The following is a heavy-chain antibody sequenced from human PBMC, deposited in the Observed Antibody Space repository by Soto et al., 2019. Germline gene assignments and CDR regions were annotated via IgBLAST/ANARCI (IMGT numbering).Heavy chain of an antibody. D-gene: IGHD4-17*01. CDR3: ARHGSTTVTIERFDP. CDR2: IYYSGST. CDR1: GGSISSSSYY. Sequence: SETLSLTCTVSGGSISSSSYYWGWIRQPPGKGLEWIGSIYYSGSTYYNPSLKSRVTISVDTSKNQFSLKLSSVTAADTAVYYCARHGSTTVTIERFDPWGQGTLVTVSS. V-gene: IGHV4-39*01. J-gene: IGHJ5*02.